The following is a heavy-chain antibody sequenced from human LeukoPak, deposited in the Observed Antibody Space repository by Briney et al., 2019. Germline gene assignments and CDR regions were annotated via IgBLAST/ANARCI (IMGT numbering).Heavy chain of an antibody. CDR1: GYTFTSYY. CDR3: ARGRFVVVVAADWYFDY. V-gene: IGHV1-46*01. CDR2: INPSGGST. D-gene: IGHD2-15*01. Sequence: ASVKVSCKASGYTFTSYYMHWVRQAPGQGLEWMGIINPSGGSTSYAQKFQGRVTMTRDMSTSTVYMELSSLRSEDTAVYYCARGRFVVVVAADWYFDYWGQGTLVAVSS. J-gene: IGHJ4*02.